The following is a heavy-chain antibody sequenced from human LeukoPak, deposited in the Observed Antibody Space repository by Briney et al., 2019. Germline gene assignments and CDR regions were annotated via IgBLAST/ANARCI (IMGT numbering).Heavy chain of an antibody. CDR1: GGSISSGSYY. V-gene: IGHV4-61*02. CDR3: ARKPGNSPFDY. D-gene: IGHD1-7*01. J-gene: IGHJ4*02. Sequence: PSETLSLTCTVSGGSISSGSYYWSWLRQPAGKGLEWIGRIYTSGSTNYNPSLKSRVTISVDTSKNQFSLKLSSVTAADTAVYYCARKPGNSPFDYWGQGTLVTVSS. CDR2: IYTSGST.